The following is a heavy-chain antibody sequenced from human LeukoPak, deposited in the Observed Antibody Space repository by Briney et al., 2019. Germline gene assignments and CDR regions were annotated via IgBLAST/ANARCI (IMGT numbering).Heavy chain of an antibody. J-gene: IGHJ4*02. Sequence: PGGSLRLSRAASGFTFSSYEMNWVRQAPGKGLEWVSYISSSGSTIYYADFVKGRFTISRDNAKNSLYLQMNSLRAEDTAVYYCARGLGPWLVEGFDYWGQGTLVTVSS. D-gene: IGHD6-19*01. V-gene: IGHV3-48*03. CDR1: GFTFSSYE. CDR3: ARGLGPWLVEGFDY. CDR2: ISSSGSTI.